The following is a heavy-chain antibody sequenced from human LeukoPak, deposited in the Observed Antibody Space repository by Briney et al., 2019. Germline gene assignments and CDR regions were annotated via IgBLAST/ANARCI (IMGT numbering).Heavy chain of an antibody. D-gene: IGHD6-19*01. CDR2: IIPSGGRT. V-gene: IGHV1-46*01. J-gene: IGHJ4*02. Sequence: ASVKVSCKASGYTFTNYYMHWVRQAPGQGLEWMGVIIPSGGRTGYAQKVQGRVTTTRDTSTATVYMELSSLRSEDTAVYYCARGYNSGFDYWGQGTLVTVSS. CDR3: ARGYNSGFDY. CDR1: GYTFTNYY.